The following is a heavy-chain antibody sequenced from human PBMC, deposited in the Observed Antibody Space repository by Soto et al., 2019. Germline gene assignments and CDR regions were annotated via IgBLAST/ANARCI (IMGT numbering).Heavy chain of an antibody. Sequence: PGGSLRLSCAASGFTFSSYAMSWVRQAPGKGLEWVSVISGGGGGTNYAGSVKGRFTISRDNSKNTLYIQMNSLRAEDTAVYYCAKGLEVTVFGVVTIYAYRGQGTLVSVSS. V-gene: IGHV3-23*01. CDR1: GFTFSSYA. J-gene: IGHJ4*02. D-gene: IGHD3-3*01. CDR3: AKGLEVTVFGVVTIYAY. CDR2: ISGGGGGT.